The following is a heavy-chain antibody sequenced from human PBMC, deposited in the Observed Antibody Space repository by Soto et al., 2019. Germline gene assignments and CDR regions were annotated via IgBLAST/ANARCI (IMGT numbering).Heavy chain of an antibody. J-gene: IGHJ5*02. CDR2: IYYSGST. Sequence: QVQLQESGPGLVKPSQTLSLTCTVSGGSISSGDYYWSWIRQPPGKGLEWIGYIYYSGSTYYNPSLKSRVTISVDTSKNQFSLKLSSVTAADTAVYYCARVAYYDFWSGYYWFDPWGQGTLVTVSS. V-gene: IGHV4-30-4*01. CDR3: ARVAYYDFWSGYYWFDP. CDR1: GGSISSGDYY. D-gene: IGHD3-3*01.